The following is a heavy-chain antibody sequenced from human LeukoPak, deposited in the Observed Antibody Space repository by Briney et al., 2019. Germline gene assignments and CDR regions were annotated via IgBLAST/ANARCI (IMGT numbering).Heavy chain of an antibody. CDR3: ARAPEYGLYYFDY. CDR2: IYYSGST. Sequence: PSETLSLTCTVSGGSISSSSYYWGWIRQPPRKGLEWIGSIYYSGSTYYNPSLKSRVSISVDTSKNQFSLKLTSVTAADTAVYYCARAPEYGLYYFDYWGQGTLVTVSS. D-gene: IGHD1-14*01. V-gene: IGHV4-39*07. CDR1: GGSISSSSYY. J-gene: IGHJ4*02.